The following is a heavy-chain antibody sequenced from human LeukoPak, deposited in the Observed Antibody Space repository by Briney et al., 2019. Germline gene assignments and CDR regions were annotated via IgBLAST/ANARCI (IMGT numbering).Heavy chain of an antibody. V-gene: IGHV3-23*01. J-gene: IGHJ4*02. CDR1: GFTFSSYA. CDR2: ISGSGGST. Sequence: GGSLRLSCAGSGFTFSSYAMNWVRQAPGKGLEWVSGISGSGGSTYYADSVKGRFTISRDNSKNTLYLQMNSLRAEDAAVYYCAKDRIWSGYSKYYFDCWGQGTLVTVSS. D-gene: IGHD3-3*01. CDR3: AKDRIWSGYSKYYFDC.